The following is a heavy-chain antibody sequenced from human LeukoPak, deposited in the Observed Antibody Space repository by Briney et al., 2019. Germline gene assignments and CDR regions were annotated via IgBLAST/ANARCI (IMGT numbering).Heavy chain of an antibody. CDR2: IIPVIDII. Sequence: ASVKVSCKASGDTFRSYAISWVRQAPGQGLEWMGRIIPVIDIINYSQKFQGRVTITADKSTSTAYMELSSLRSEDTAMYYCARRMGYDSSGYSFDYWGQGTLVTVSS. CDR3: ARRMGYDSSGYSFDY. J-gene: IGHJ4*02. V-gene: IGHV1-69*04. CDR1: GDTFRSYA. D-gene: IGHD3-22*01.